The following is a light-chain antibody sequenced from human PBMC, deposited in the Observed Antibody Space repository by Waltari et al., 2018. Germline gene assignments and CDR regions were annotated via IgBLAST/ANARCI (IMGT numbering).Light chain of an antibody. Sequence: EIVLTQSPGTLSLSPGERATLSCRASQSVDNTFLAWYQKKPGQAPRLLIFAASSRAPGIPDRFSGGGSGTDFTLTISILEPDDFAVYYCQQYGGSLPYTFGQGTNLEIK. CDR2: AAS. V-gene: IGKV3-20*01. CDR1: QSVDNTF. J-gene: IGKJ2*01. CDR3: QQYGGSLPYT.